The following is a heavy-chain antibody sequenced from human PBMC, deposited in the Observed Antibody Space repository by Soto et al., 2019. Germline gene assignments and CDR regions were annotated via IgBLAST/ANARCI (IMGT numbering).Heavy chain of an antibody. V-gene: IGHV1-46*01. CDR3: ARGAVSSTPHYYYGMDV. CDR2: INPSGGST. Sequence: ASVKVSCKASGYTFTSYYMHWVRQAPGQGLEWMGIINPSGGSTSYAQKFQGRVTMTRDTSTSTVYMELSSLRSEDTAVYYCARGAVSSTPHYYYGMDVWGQGTTVIVSS. CDR1: GYTFTSYY. J-gene: IGHJ6*02.